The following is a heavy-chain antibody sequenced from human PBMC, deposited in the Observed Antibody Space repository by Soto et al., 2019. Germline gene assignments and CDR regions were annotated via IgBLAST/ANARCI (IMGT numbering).Heavy chain of an antibody. CDR3: AKNGCSYPACYPYYYYVDV. D-gene: IGHD2-15*01. V-gene: IGHV3-23*01. Sequence: GGSLSLSCAASGFRLSDSAVSWVRQAPGKGLEWVSSLTVTGDSAFYSDSAKGRFTISRDISKSTLYLQMNSLRAEDTAVYYCAKNGCSYPACYPYYYYVDVCGRGTTVTLSS. CDR2: LTVTGDSA. J-gene: IGHJ6*03. CDR1: GFRLSDSA.